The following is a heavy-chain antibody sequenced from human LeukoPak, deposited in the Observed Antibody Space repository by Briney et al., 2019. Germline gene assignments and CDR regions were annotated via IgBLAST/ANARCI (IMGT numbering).Heavy chain of an antibody. CDR2: INAGNGNT. CDR1: GYTFTSYA. CDR3: ATQEYTAMVSPYYFDY. Sequence: ASVKVSCKASGYTFTSYAMHWVRQAPGQRLEWMGWINAGNGNTKYSQKFQGRVTITRDTSASTAYMELSSLRSEDTAVYYCATQEYTAMVSPYYFDYWGQGTLVTVSS. V-gene: IGHV1-3*01. D-gene: IGHD5-18*01. J-gene: IGHJ4*02.